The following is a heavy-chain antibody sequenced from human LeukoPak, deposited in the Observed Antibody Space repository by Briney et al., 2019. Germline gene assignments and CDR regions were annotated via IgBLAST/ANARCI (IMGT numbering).Heavy chain of an antibody. CDR3: ATDSSSWNIFDS. D-gene: IGHD3-22*01. CDR2: ISGSGFST. CDR1: EFTFTTYT. V-gene: IGHV3-23*01. Sequence: GGSLRLSCAASEFTFTTYTMAWVRQAPGRGLEWISSISGSGFSTFYADSVKGRLTISRDNSNQTVHLQMNNLRDEDTAFYYCATDSSSWNIFDSWGQGTLVTVSS. J-gene: IGHJ5*01.